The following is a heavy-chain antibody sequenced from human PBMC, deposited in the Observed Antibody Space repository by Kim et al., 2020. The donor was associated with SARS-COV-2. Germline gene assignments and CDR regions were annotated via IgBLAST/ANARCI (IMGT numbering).Heavy chain of an antibody. CDR3: ARESEDYDYIWGSYRYVGRADY. CDR2: IKQDGSEK. D-gene: IGHD3-16*02. Sequence: GGSLRLSCAASGFTFSSYWMSWVRQAPGKGLEWVANIKQDGSEKYYVDSVKGRFTISRDNAKNSLYLQMNSLRAEDTAVYYCARESEDYDYIWGSYRYVGRADYWGQGTLVTVSS. J-gene: IGHJ4*02. V-gene: IGHV3-7*01. CDR1: GFTFSSYW.